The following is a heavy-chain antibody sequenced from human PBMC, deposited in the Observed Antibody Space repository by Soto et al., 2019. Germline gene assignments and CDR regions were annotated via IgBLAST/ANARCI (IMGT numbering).Heavy chain of an antibody. CDR3: ARHEPSGYYYGMDV. J-gene: IGHJ6*02. Sequence: SLTCTVSGGSISSSSYYWGWIRQPPGKGLEWIGSIYYSGSTYYNPSLKSRVTISVDTSKNQFSLKLSSVTAADTAVYYCARHEPSGYYYGMDVYGQGPTLTLSS. CDR2: IYYSGST. CDR1: GGSISSSSYY. V-gene: IGHV4-39*01.